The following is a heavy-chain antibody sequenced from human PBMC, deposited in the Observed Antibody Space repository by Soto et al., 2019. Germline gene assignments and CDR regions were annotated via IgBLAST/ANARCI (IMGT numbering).Heavy chain of an antibody. CDR1: GFTFSSYG. D-gene: IGHD3-3*01. Sequence: QVQLVESGGGVVQPGRSLRLSCAASGFTFSSYGMHWVRQAPGKGLEWVAVIWYDGSNKYYADSVKGRFTISRDNSKNTLYLQMHSLRAEDTAVYYGARDLSSVDFWSGYYPHYGMDVWGQGTTVTVSS. CDR3: ARDLSSVDFWSGYYPHYGMDV. J-gene: IGHJ6*02. V-gene: IGHV3-33*01. CDR2: IWYDGSNK.